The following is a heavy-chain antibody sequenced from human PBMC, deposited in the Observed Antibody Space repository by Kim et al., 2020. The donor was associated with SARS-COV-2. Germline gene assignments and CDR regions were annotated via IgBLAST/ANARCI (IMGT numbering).Heavy chain of an antibody. D-gene: IGHD6-13*01. Sequence: SVKVSCKASGGTFSSYAISWVRQAPGQGLEWMGGIIPIFGTANYAQKFQGRVTITADESTSTAYMELSSLRSEDTAVYYCARVNGWLAAAVLGTLNWFDPWGQGTLVTVSS. CDR1: GGTFSSYA. CDR3: ARVNGWLAAAVLGTLNWFDP. J-gene: IGHJ5*02. CDR2: IIPIFGTA. V-gene: IGHV1-69*13.